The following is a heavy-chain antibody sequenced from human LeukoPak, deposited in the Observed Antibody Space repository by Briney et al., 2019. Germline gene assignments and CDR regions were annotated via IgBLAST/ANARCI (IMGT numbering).Heavy chain of an antibody. Sequence: GGSLRLSCAASGFTVSSNYMSWVRQAPGKGLEWVSAISGSGGSTYYADSVKGRFTISRDNSKNTLYLQMNSLRAEDTAVYYCAKREEMATNPNDYWGQGTLVTVSS. CDR1: GFTVSSNY. V-gene: IGHV3-23*01. D-gene: IGHD5-24*01. J-gene: IGHJ4*02. CDR2: ISGSGGST. CDR3: AKREEMATNPNDY.